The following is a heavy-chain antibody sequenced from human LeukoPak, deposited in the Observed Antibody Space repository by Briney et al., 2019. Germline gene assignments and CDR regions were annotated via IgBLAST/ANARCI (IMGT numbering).Heavy chain of an antibody. CDR1: GGSISSYY. CDR3: SRGLGLGGSWGYYTSYASLDV. Sequence: SETLSLTCTVSGGSISSYYWSWIRQPAGKGLEWIGRIYTSGSTNYNPSLKSRVTMSVDTSKNQFSLKLSSVTAADTAVYYCSRGLGLGGSWGYYTSYASLDVWGKGTTVTVSS. CDR2: IYTSGST. V-gene: IGHV4-4*07. D-gene: IGHD2-15*01. J-gene: IGHJ6*04.